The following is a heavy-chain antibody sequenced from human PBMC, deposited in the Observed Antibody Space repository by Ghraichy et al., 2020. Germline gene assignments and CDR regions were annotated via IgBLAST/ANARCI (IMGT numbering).Heavy chain of an antibody. CDR2: ISASGGST. CDR1: GFMFSNYA. Sequence: GESLNISCAASGFMFSNYAMTWVRQAPGKGLDWVSTISASGGSTYYADSVKGRFAISRDNSRSTVYLQMNILRAEDTAVYYCANDQGNDFWSVSDSWGQGILVTVSS. V-gene: IGHV3-23*01. D-gene: IGHD3-3*01. CDR3: ANDQGNDFWSVSDS. J-gene: IGHJ4*02.